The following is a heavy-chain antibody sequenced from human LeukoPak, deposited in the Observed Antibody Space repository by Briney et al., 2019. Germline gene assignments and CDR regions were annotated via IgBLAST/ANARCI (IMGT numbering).Heavy chain of an antibody. CDR3: AKSRVGYDY. D-gene: IGHD5-12*01. CDR1: GFTFSNYA. Sequence: AGGSLRLSCAASGFTFSNYAMSWVRQAPGKGLEWISVISGSGGDTDYADSVKGRFTISRDNSKNTLYLQMNSLRAEDTAIYYCAKSRVGYDYWGQGTLVTVSS. V-gene: IGHV3-23*01. CDR2: ISGSGGDT. J-gene: IGHJ4*02.